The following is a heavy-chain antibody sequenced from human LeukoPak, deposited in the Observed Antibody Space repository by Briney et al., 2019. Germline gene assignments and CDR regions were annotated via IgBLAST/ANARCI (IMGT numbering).Heavy chain of an antibody. J-gene: IGHJ4*02. D-gene: IGHD2-15*01. CDR1: GGTISSGGYY. Sequence: SQTLSLTCTVSGGTISSGGYYWSWLRQHPGKGLEWIGYIYYSGSTYYNPSLKSRVTISVDTSKNQFSLKLSSVTAADTAVYYCARDRRVVAGTEGFDYWGQGTLVTVSS. V-gene: IGHV4-31*03. CDR2: IYYSGST. CDR3: ARDRRVVAGTEGFDY.